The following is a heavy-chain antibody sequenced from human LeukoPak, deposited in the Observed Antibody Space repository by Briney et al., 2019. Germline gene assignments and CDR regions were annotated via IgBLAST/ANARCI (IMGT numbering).Heavy chain of an antibody. D-gene: IGHD2-15*01. CDR2: INPNSGDT. V-gene: IGHV1-2*02. J-gene: IGHJ6*03. CDR1: GYIFTGYY. Sequence: GASVKVSCKASGYIFTGYYMHWVRQAPGQGLEWMGWINPNSGDTNYAQKFQGRVTMTRNTSIRTAYMELSSLRSEDTAVYYCARGYCSGGSCYAYYYYYYMDVWGKGTTVTVSS. CDR3: ARGYCSGGSCYAYYYYYYMDV.